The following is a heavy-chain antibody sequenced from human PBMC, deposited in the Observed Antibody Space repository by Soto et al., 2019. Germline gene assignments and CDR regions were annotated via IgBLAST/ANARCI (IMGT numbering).Heavy chain of an antibody. V-gene: IGHV3-30*14. Sequence: GGSLRLSCAVSGFSLSHYVFHWVRQSPGKGLEWVAVIRDGDAKTNYATSVRGRFTVSRDMSKSSIFLQMNTLRVDDSAIYFCAREGDTHAFRGFDLWGQGTLVTVSS. D-gene: IGHD3-10*01. CDR3: AREGDTHAFRGFDL. J-gene: IGHJ5*02. CDR1: GFSLSHYV. CDR2: IRDGDAKT.